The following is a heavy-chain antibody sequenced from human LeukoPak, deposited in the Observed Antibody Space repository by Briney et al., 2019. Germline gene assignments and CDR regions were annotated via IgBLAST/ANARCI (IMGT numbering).Heavy chain of an antibody. CDR3: ANHVTVAGSQFDN. Sequence: PGGSLRLSCAASGFTFSTYAMSWVRQAPGKGLEWVSAISGSGSTFYADSVKGRFTISRDNSKNTLYLQMNSLRAEDTAVYYCANHVTVAGSQFDNWGQGTLVTVSS. D-gene: IGHD6-19*01. CDR2: ISGSGST. CDR1: GFTFSTYA. J-gene: IGHJ4*02. V-gene: IGHV3-23*01.